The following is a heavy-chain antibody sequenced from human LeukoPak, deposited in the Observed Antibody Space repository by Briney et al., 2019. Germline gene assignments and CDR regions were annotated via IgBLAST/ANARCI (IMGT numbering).Heavy chain of an antibody. Sequence: PSETLSLTCTASGGSISSFHWSWIRQPPGKGLEWIGYIYYSGSTNYNPSLKSRVTISVDTSKNQFSLKLSSVIAADTAAYYCARLRARGYYYYYGMDVWGQGTTVTVSS. CDR2: IYYSGST. J-gene: IGHJ6*02. CDR1: GGSISSFH. CDR3: ARLRARGYYYYYGMDV. V-gene: IGHV4-59*08.